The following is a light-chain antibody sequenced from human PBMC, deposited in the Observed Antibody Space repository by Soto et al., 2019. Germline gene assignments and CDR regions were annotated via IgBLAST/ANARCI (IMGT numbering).Light chain of an antibody. J-gene: IGKJ4*01. CDR3: QQRRDWPLT. CDR2: DAS. Sequence: EIVLTQSPATLSLSPGEGVTLSCRASQSVSTYLAWLQQRPGQAPRLLIYDASTRATGIPARFSGSGSGTDFTLTISSLEPEDSVVYYCQQRRDWPLTFGGGTKVEIK. CDR1: QSVSTY. V-gene: IGKV3-11*01.